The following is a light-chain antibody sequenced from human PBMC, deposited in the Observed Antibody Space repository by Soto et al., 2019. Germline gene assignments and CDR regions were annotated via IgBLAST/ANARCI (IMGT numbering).Light chain of an antibody. CDR3: QQYNSFST. CDR1: QSISDW. CDR2: DVS. J-gene: IGKJ1*01. Sequence: DIQMTQSPSNLSAFVGNRVIIICRASQSISDWLAWYQQKPGKAPKLLIYDVSSLESGVPSMFSGSRSGTEFTLTISSLQPDDFATYYCQQYNSFSTFGQGTKVDIK. V-gene: IGKV1-5*02.